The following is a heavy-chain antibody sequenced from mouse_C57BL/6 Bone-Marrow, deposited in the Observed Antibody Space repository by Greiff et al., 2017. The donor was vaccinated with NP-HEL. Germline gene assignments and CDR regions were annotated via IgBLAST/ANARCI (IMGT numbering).Heavy chain of an antibody. CDR1: GYAFSSSW. J-gene: IGHJ4*01. CDR2: IYPGDGDT. CDR3: APAYYSNLYAMDY. D-gene: IGHD2-5*01. Sequence: ESGPELVKPGASVKISCKASGYAFSSSWMNWVKQRPGKGLEWIGRIYPGDGDTNYNGKFKGKATLTADKSSSTAYMQLSSLTSEDSAVYFCAPAYYSNLYAMDYWGQGTSVTVSS. V-gene: IGHV1-82*01.